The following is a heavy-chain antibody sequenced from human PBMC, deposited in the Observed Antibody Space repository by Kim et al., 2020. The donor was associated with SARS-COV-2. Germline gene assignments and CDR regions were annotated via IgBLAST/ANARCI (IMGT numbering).Heavy chain of an antibody. CDR2: T. Sequence: TRYSPSFQGQVTISADKSISTAYLQWSSLKASDTAMYYCARFSVGATCDYWGQGTLVTVSS. J-gene: IGHJ4*02. V-gene: IGHV5-51*01. D-gene: IGHD1-26*01. CDR3: ARFSVGATCDY.